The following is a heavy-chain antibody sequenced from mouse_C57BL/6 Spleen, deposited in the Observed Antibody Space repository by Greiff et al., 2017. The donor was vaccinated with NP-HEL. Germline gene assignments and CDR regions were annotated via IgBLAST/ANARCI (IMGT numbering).Heavy chain of an antibody. D-gene: IGHD2-3*01. J-gene: IGHJ1*03. Sequence: EVQLVESEGGLVQPGSSMKLSCTASGFTFSDYYMAWVRQVPEKGLEWVANINYDGSSTYYLDSLKSRFIISRDNAKNILYLQMSSLKSEDTATYYCARDDGYYPHWYFDVWGTGTTVTVSS. CDR3: ARDDGYYPHWYFDV. CDR2: INYDGSST. V-gene: IGHV5-16*01. CDR1: GFTFSDYY.